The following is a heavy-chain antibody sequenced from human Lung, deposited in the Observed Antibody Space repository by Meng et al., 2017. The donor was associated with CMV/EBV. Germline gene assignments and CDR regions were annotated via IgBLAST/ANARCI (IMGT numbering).Heavy chain of an antibody. CDR1: GGSISSSTHY. Sequence: QVQSQESGPCLVRPPETLSLPCSVSGGSISSSTHYWAWIRQPPGKGLEWIGSLYDSGSTYYHPSLKSRVTISVDTSKTYFSLKLRSVTAADTAVYYCARDLEYWGQGTLVTVSS. CDR3: ARDLEY. D-gene: IGHD1-1*01. V-gene: IGHV4-39*07. J-gene: IGHJ4*02. CDR2: LYDSGST.